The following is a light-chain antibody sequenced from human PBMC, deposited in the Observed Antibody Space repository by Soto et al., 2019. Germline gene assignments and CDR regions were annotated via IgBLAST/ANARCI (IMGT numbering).Light chain of an antibody. CDR2: YND. V-gene: IGLV1-40*01. CDR1: SSNLGSGFD. CDR3: QSYDSSLSGHVV. J-gene: IGLJ2*01. Sequence: QSVLTQPPSVSGAPGQRVTISCTGSSSNLGSGFDVQWYQQLPGTPPKLLIYYNDNRPSGVPDRFSGSKSGTSASLAITGLQADDEADYYCQSYDSSLSGHVVFGGGTKLTVL.